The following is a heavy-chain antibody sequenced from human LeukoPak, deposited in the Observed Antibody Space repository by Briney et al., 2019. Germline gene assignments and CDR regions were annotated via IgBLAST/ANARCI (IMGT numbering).Heavy chain of an antibody. J-gene: IGHJ4*02. V-gene: IGHV3-21*01. D-gene: IGHD3-3*01. CDR1: GFTFSSYA. Sequence: GGSLRLSCAASGFTFSSYAMSWVRQAPGKGLEWVSSISSSSDYIYYADSVKGRFTISRDNAKNSLYLQMNSLRAEDTAVYYCARDLEFDYWGQGTLVTVSS. CDR3: ARDLEFDY. CDR2: ISSSSDYI.